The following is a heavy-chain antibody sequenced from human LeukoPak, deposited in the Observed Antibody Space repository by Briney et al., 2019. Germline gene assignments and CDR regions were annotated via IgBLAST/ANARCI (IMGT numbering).Heavy chain of an antibody. V-gene: IGHV3-23*01. D-gene: IGHD3-22*01. Sequence: GGSLRLACAASGFRFSSYAMSWVRQAPGKGLEWVSAISGSGISTYYADSVKGRFTISRDNSKNTLYLQMNSLRAEDTAVYYCARDWVTYYYDSSGFDYWGQGTLVTVSS. CDR3: ARDWVTYYYDSSGFDY. J-gene: IGHJ4*02. CDR2: ISGSGIST. CDR1: GFRFSSYA.